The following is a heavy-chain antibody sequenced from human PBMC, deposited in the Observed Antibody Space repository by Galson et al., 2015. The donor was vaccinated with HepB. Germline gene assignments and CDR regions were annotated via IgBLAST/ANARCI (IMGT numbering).Heavy chain of an antibody. Sequence: SVKVSCKASGYTFTSNGISWVRQTPGQGLEWLGWISTDGGNTNYAQKFQGRITLTRDKSTSMAYVELRSLRPDDTAVYYCATDRDYRFDYWGQGTLVTVSS. J-gene: IGHJ4*02. CDR1: GYTFTSNG. CDR3: ATDRDYRFDY. CDR2: ISTDGGNT. V-gene: IGHV1-18*04. D-gene: IGHD4/OR15-4a*01.